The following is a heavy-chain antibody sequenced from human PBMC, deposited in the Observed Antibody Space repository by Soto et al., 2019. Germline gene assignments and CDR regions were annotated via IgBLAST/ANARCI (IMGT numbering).Heavy chain of an antibody. Sequence: PSETLSLTCAVYGGSFSGYYWSWIRQPPGKGLEWIGEINHSGSTNYNPSLKSRVTISVDTSKNQFSLKLSSVTAADTAVYYCASYPYYGSGKYGMDVWGQGTTVTVSS. CDR1: GGSFSGYY. D-gene: IGHD3-10*01. J-gene: IGHJ6*02. CDR3: ASYPYYGSGKYGMDV. V-gene: IGHV4-34*01. CDR2: INHSGST.